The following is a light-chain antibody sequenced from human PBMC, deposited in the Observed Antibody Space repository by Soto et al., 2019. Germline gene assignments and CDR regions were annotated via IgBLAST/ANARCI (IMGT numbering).Light chain of an antibody. CDR3: NSYTGSSTYV. J-gene: IGLJ1*01. CDR1: SSDVGSYNR. CDR2: EVS. V-gene: IGLV2-18*02. Sequence: QSALTQPPSVSGAPGQSVAISWTGTSSDVGSYNRVSWYQQPPGAAPKLMIYEVSNRPSGVHDRFSGSKSCNTASLTISGLQAEDEADYYCNSYTGSSTYVFGTGTKLTVL.